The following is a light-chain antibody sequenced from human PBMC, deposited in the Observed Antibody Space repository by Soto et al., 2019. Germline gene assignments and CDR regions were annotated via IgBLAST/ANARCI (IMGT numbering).Light chain of an antibody. V-gene: IGKV3-20*01. J-gene: IGKJ1*01. CDR3: QQYGRT. Sequence: EIVLTQSPGTLSLSPGERATLSCRASQSVSSSNLAWYQQKPGQAPRLLIYGASSRATGIPDRFSGSGSGTEFTLTISSLQSEDFAVYYCQQYGRTFGQGTKVDIK. CDR2: GAS. CDR1: QSVSSSN.